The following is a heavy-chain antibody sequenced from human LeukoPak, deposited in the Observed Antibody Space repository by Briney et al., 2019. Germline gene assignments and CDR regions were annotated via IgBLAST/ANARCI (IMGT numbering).Heavy chain of an antibody. J-gene: IGHJ5*02. CDR2: IKQDGSEK. Sequence: GGSLRLSCAASGFTFSSYWMSWVRQALGKGLEWVANIKQDGSEKYYVDSVKGRFTISRDNAKNSLYLQMNSLRAEDTAVYYCAKLGKYGDYEGWFDPWGQGTLVTVSS. D-gene: IGHD4-17*01. CDR1: GFTFSSYW. V-gene: IGHV3-7*03. CDR3: AKLGKYGDYEGWFDP.